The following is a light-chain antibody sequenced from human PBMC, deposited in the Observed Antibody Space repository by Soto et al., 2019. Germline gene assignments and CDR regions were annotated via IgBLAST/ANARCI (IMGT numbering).Light chain of an antibody. CDR1: QYVGTR. J-gene: IGKJ5*01. CDR2: GAS. Sequence: EIVLPEAPGTVYLSQGETATLSCRASQYVGTRLAWYQHKPGQAPRLLIYGASSRATGVPDRFSASGSGTDFTLTISRLEPEDFALYYCQQYGSSAPITFGQRTRLEIK. CDR3: QQYGSSAPIT. V-gene: IGKV3-20*01.